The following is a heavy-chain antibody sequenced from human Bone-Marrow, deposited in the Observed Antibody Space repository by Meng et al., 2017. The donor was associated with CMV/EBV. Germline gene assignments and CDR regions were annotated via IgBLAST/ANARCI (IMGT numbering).Heavy chain of an antibody. V-gene: IGHV3-7*01. CDR2: IKQDGSEK. D-gene: IGHD2-2*01. CDR3: AKTHCSSTSCSAFDI. J-gene: IGHJ3*02. CDR1: GFTFSSYW. Sequence: GGSLRLSCAASGFTFSSYWMSWVRQAPGKGLEWVANIKQDGSEKYYVDSVKGRFTISRDNAKNSLYLQMNSLRAEDTAVYYCAKTHCSSTSCSAFDIWGQGTMVT.